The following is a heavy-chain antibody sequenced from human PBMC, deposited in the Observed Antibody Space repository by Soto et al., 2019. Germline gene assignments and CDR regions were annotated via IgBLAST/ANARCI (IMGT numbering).Heavy chain of an antibody. CDR2: ISPNSEKT. CDR1: GYTFSKFR. J-gene: IGHJ1*01. V-gene: IGHV1-18*01. Sequence: ASVKVSRKAAGYTFSKFRISRVRQAPGEVLELMGCISPNSEKTKIAQRLQGRVTMTTDISTSTSYLELRCLTSDDTAVYYCTKVAKFEDMYTGYLVNDLWGQGTLVTVS. D-gene: IGHD3-9*01. CDR3: TKVAKFEDMYTGYLVNDL.